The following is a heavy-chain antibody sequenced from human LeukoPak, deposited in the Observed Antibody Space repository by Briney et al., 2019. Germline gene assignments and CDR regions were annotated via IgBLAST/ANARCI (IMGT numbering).Heavy chain of an antibody. J-gene: IGHJ6*02. Sequence: GGSLRLSCAASGFTFSSYGMHWVRQAPGKGLEWVAVIWYDGSNKYYADSVKGRFTISRDNSKNTLYLQMNSLRSEDTAVYYCARGKGEVWGTWSGSYTTRYYYGMDVWGQGTTVTVSS. CDR3: ARGKGEVWGTWSGSYTTRYYYGMDV. D-gene: IGHD3-3*01. V-gene: IGHV3-33*01. CDR1: GFTFSSYG. CDR2: IWYDGSNK.